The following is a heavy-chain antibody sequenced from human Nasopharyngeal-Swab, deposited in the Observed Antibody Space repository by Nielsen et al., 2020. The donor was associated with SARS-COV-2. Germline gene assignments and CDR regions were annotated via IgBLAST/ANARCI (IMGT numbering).Heavy chain of an antibody. D-gene: IGHD2-15*01. J-gene: IGHJ6*02. CDR2: INHSGST. Sequence: WICQPPGKGLEWIGEINHSGSTNYNPSLKSRVTISVDTSKNQFSLKLSSVTAAGTAVYYCARRILYDGMDVWGQGTTVTVSS. V-gene: IGHV4-34*01. CDR3: ARRILYDGMDV.